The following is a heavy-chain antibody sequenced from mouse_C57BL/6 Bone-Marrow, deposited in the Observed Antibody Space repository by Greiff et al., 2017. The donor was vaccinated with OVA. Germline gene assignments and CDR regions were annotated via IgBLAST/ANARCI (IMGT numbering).Heavy chain of an antibody. CDR3: ARRRIYYDYDGFAY. CDR2: IYPRSGNT. D-gene: IGHD2-4*01. Sequence: VQLQQSGAELARPGASVKLSCKASGYTFTSYGISWVKQRTGQGLEWIGEIYPRSGNTYYNEKFKGKATLTADKSSSTAYMELRSLTSEDSAVXFYARRRIYYDYDGFAYWGQGTLVTVSA. J-gene: IGHJ3*01. V-gene: IGHV1-81*01. CDR1: GYTFTSYG.